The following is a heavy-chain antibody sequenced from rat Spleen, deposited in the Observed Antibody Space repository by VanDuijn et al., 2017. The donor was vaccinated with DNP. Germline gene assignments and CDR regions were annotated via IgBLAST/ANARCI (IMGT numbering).Heavy chain of an antibody. Sequence: EVQLVESGGGLVQPGRSLKLSCVASGFTFNNYWMTWIRQAPGKGLERVASITNTGGTTYYVDSVKGRFTISRDNAKSTLYLQMNSLRSEDTATYYCTRRLPGYKGYFDYWGPGTMVTVSS. V-gene: IGHV5-31*01. D-gene: IGHD1-4*01. CDR2: ITNTGGTT. CDR3: TRRLPGYKGYFDY. CDR1: GFTFNNYW. J-gene: IGHJ1*01.